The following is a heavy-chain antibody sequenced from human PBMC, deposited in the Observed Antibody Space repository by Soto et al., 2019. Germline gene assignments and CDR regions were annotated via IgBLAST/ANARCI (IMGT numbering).Heavy chain of an antibody. D-gene: IGHD2-8*01. CDR3: ARNRYCTNGVCYTGIFDY. CDR2: IYHSGTT. Sequence: PSETLSLTCTVSGDSITGSYWSWIRQPPGKTLEWIGYIYHSGTTTYNPSLKSRVSISVDTSKNQFSLRLTSVIAADTAVYYCARNRYCTNGVCYTGIFDYWGQGTLVTVSS. J-gene: IGHJ4*02. V-gene: IGHV4-59*01. CDR1: GDSITGSY.